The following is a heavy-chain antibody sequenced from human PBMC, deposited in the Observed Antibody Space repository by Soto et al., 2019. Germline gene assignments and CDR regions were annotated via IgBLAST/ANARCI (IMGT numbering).Heavy chain of an antibody. V-gene: IGHV3-23*01. D-gene: IGHD3-10*01. CDR2: ISVSGDNT. CDR3: AKDGKMRTKVWFPAGYGMDV. CDR1: GLTFSRYA. Sequence: SLRLSCASSGLTFSRYAMNWVRQAPGRGLQWISGISVSGDNTSYVESVRGRFTVYRDNSKNTLYLQMNNLRAEDTALYYCAKDGKMRTKVWFPAGYGMDVWGQGTTVTVSS. J-gene: IGHJ6*02.